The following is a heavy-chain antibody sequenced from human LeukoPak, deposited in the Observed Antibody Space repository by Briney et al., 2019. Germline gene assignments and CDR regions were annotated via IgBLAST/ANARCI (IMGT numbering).Heavy chain of an antibody. Sequence: ASVKVSCKASGYSFSSYGITWVRQAPGQGLEWLGWISASDGNTNYAQKLQGRVTMTSDTSTSTAYMDLRSLTPDDTAFYYCARYPLSYTGNWHYFFDYWGQGTLLTVSS. V-gene: IGHV1-18*01. CDR2: ISASDGNT. CDR3: ARYPLSYTGNWHYFFDY. CDR1: GYSFSSYG. D-gene: IGHD1-7*01. J-gene: IGHJ4*02.